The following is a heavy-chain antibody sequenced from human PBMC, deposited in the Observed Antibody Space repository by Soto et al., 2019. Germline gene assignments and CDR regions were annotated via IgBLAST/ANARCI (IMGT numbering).Heavy chain of an antibody. CDR3: ARPYCDSTSCYTDWFDP. V-gene: IGHV1-8*01. Sequence: QVQLVQSGAEVKKPGASVKVSCKASGYSFSTYDINWVRQAAGQGLEWMGWVNPKSGNTDYAQRFRGRVTMTINTSISTADMELSALTPEDTAVYYCARPYCDSTSCYTDWFDPWGQGTLVTVSS. CDR2: VNPKSGNT. J-gene: IGHJ5*02. D-gene: IGHD2-2*02. CDR1: GYSFSTYD.